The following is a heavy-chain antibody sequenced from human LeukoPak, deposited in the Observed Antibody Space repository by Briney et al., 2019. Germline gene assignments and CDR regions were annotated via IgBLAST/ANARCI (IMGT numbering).Heavy chain of an antibody. CDR3: ARVVYGTMIVVVKYYYYMDV. V-gene: IGHV4-34*01. CDR2: INHSGST. Sequence: PSETLSLTCAVYGGSFSGYYWSWLRQPPGKGLEWIGEINHSGSTNYNPSLKSRVTISVDTSKNQFSLKLSSVTAADTAVYYCARVVYGTMIVVVKYYYYMDVWGKGTTVTVSS. CDR1: GGSFSGYY. J-gene: IGHJ6*03. D-gene: IGHD3-22*01.